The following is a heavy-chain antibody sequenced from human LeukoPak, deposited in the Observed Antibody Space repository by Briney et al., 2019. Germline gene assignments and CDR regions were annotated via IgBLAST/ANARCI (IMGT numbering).Heavy chain of an antibody. Sequence: GASVKVSFKASGYPFTSYYMHWVRPAPGQGLEWVGIINPRGGSTSDAQKFQGRVTMTRDTSTSTVYMELSSLRSEDTAVYYCARDAEGIAVAGKQGDFDYWGQGTLVTVSS. D-gene: IGHD6-19*01. CDR2: INPRGGST. CDR1: GYPFTSYY. V-gene: IGHV1-46*01. J-gene: IGHJ4*02. CDR3: ARDAEGIAVAGKQGDFDY.